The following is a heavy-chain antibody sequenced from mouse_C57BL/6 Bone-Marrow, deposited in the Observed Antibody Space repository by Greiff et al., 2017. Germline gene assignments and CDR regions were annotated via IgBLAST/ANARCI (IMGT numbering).Heavy chain of an antibody. Sequence: QVQLQQSGAELVRPGASVTLSCTASGYTFTDYEMHWVKQTPVHGLEWIGAIDPETGGTAYNQKFKGKAILTADKSSSTAYMELRSLTSEDSAVYYCTRNYYGSSYWYFDVWGTGTTVTVSS. CDR1: GYTFTDYE. J-gene: IGHJ1*03. D-gene: IGHD1-1*01. V-gene: IGHV1-15*01. CDR2: IDPETGGT. CDR3: TRNYYGSSYWYFDV.